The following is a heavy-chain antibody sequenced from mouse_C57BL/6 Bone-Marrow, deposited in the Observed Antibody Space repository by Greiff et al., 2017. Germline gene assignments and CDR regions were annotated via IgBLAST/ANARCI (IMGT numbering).Heavy chain of an antibody. Sequence: QVQLQQPGAELVRPGSSVKLSCKASGYTFTSYWMDWVKQRPGQGLEWIGNIYPSDSETHYDQKFKDKATLTVDKSSSTAYMQLSSLTSEDSAVYYCARSRYGNIFAYWGQGTLVTVSA. CDR3: ARSRYGNIFAY. CDR2: IYPSDSET. V-gene: IGHV1-61*01. CDR1: GYTFTSYW. J-gene: IGHJ3*01. D-gene: IGHD2-1*01.